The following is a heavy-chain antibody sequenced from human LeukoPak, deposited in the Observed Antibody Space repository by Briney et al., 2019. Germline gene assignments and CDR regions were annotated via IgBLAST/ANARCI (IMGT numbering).Heavy chain of an antibody. Sequence: SETLSLTCTVSGDSISTYYWSWIRQPPGKGLEWIGYIYYSVSSDYNPSLKRRVTMSVDVSTNQISLKLSSVTAADTAVYYCARGSGGDGSGSLWGQGTLVTVSS. CDR3: ARGSGGDGSGSL. CDR1: GDSISTYY. CDR2: IYYSVSS. D-gene: IGHD3-10*01. J-gene: IGHJ4*02. V-gene: IGHV4-59*01.